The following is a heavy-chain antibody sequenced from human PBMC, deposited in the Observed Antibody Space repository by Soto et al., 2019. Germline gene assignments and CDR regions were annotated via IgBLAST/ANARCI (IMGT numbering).Heavy chain of an antibody. D-gene: IGHD6-6*01. CDR2: ISGSGGST. CDR3: ASHRWYSSSPMGDY. Sequence: GGSLRLSCAASGFTFSSYAMSWVRQAPGKGLEWVSAISGSGGSTYYADSVKGRFTISRDNSKNTLYLQMNSLRAEDTAVYYCASHRWYSSSPMGDYWGQGTLVTVSS. V-gene: IGHV3-23*01. CDR1: GFTFSSYA. J-gene: IGHJ4*02.